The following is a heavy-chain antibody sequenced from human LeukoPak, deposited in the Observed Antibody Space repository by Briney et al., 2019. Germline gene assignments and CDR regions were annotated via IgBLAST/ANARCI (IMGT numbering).Heavy chain of an antibody. D-gene: IGHD3-22*01. Sequence: GGSLRLSCAASGFTFSNYVMGWVRQDPGKGLQWVSIINGSGSFTSYADSVKGRLTISRDNSNNTLYLQMNSLRAEDTAVYFCGRGMVVVSHNFDYWGQGTLVTVSS. CDR1: GFTFSNYV. J-gene: IGHJ4*02. CDR3: GRGMVVVSHNFDY. CDR2: INGSGSFT. V-gene: IGHV3-23*05.